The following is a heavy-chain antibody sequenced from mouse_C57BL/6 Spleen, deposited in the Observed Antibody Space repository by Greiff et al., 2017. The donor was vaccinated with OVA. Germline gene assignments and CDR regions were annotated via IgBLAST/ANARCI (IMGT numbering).Heavy chain of an antibody. D-gene: IGHD2-2*01. Sequence: VQLQQSGAELVRPGASVKLSCTASGFNIKDYYMHWVKQRPEQGLEWIGRIDPEDGDTEYAPKFQGKATMTADTSSNTAYLQLSSLTSEDTAVYYCTTYGYGVHYAIDYWGQGTSVTVSS. V-gene: IGHV14-1*01. CDR2: IDPEDGDT. J-gene: IGHJ4*01. CDR1: GFNIKDYY. CDR3: TTYGYGVHYAIDY.